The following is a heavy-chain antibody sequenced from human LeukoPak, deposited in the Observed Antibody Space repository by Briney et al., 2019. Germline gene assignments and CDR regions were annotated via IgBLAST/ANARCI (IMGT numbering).Heavy chain of an antibody. J-gene: IGHJ4*02. CDR3: ARAPARARLDY. V-gene: IGHV3-7*01. Sequence: GGSLRLSCAASGFIFSRYWMYWVRQAPGKGLEWVASIKLDGSEQYYVDSVKGRFTISRDNAKSSLYPQMNSLRAEDTAVYFCARAPARARLDYWGQGTLVTVSS. CDR2: IKLDGSEQ. CDR1: GFIFSRYW. D-gene: IGHD6-6*01.